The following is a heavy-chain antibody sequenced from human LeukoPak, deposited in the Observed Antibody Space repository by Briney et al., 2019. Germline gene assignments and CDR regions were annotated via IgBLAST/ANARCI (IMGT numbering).Heavy chain of an antibody. V-gene: IGHV4-59*01. D-gene: IGHD2-21*02. CDR1: GGSIGNYY. CDR2: MYYSGRT. Sequence: SETLSLTCTVSGGSIGNYYWSWVRQAPGKGLEWVGNMYYSGRTNYNPSLKRRLTLSVDPSKHQFSLNLSSVTAADTAVYYCARGGRQQWLLFAFHIWGQGTMVTVSS. CDR3: ARGGRQQWLLFAFHI. J-gene: IGHJ3*02.